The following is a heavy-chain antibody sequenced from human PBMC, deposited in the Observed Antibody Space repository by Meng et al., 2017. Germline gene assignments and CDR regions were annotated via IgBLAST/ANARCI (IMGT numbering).Heavy chain of an antibody. Sequence: GGSLRLPCAASGFTFSSYEMNWVRQAPGKGLEWVSYISSSGSTIYYADSVKGRFTISRDNAKNSLYLQMNSLRAEDTAVYYCARALIYGDYGSYYYYYYGMDVWGQGTTVTVSS. V-gene: IGHV3-48*03. D-gene: IGHD4-17*01. CDR3: ARALIYGDYGSYYYYYYGMDV. CDR2: ISSSGSTI. J-gene: IGHJ6*02. CDR1: GFTFSSYE.